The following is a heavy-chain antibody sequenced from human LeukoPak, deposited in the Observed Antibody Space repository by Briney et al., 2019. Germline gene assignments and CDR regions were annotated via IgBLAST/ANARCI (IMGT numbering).Heavy chain of an antibody. J-gene: IGHJ4*02. CDR3: AKVSPVGIQLWTQHPFDY. D-gene: IGHD5-18*01. Sequence: GGSLRLSCAASGFIFSSYSMSWVRQAPGKGLEWVSPISGSGGSTDYADSVKGRFTISRDNSKNTLYLQMNSLRAEDTAVYYCAKVSPVGIQLWTQHPFDYWGQGPLVTVSS. CDR1: GFIFSSYS. CDR2: ISGSGGST. V-gene: IGHV3-23*01.